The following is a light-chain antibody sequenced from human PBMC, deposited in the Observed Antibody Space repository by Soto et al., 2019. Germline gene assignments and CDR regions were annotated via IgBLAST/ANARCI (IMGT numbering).Light chain of an antibody. Sequence: EIVLTQSPGTLSLSPGERATLSCRAIQSVSSSFLAWYQQKPGQAPRLLISGASSRATGIPDRFSGSGSGTDFTLTISRLEPEDFALYYCQHYVERSPITFGQGTKVDIK. CDR2: GAS. CDR1: QSVSSSF. J-gene: IGKJ1*01. CDR3: QHYVERSPIT. V-gene: IGKV3-20*01.